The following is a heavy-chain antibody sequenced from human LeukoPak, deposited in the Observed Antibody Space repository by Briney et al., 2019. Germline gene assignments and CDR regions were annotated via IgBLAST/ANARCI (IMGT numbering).Heavy chain of an antibody. CDR3: AREIAVTGLDY. J-gene: IGHJ4*02. V-gene: IGHV3-48*03. CDR1: GFTFSSYE. CDR2: ISSSGSTI. Sequence: PGGSLRLSCAASGFTFSSYEMNWVRQAPGKGLEWVSYISSSGSTIYNADSVKGRFTISRDNAKNSLYLQMNSLRAEDTAVYYCAREIAVTGLDYWGQGTLVTVSS. D-gene: IGHD6-19*01.